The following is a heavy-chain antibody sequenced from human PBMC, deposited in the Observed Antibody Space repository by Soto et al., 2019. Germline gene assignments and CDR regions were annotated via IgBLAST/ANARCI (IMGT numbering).Heavy chain of an antibody. CDR3: ARDDLGQQPTSIPFDY. CDR2: ISYDGSNK. CDR1: GFTFSSYA. Sequence: QVQLVESGGGVVQPGRSLRLSCAASGFTFSSYAMHWVRQAPAKGREWWAVISYDGSNKYYADSVKGRFTISRDNSKNTLYLQMNSLRAEDTAVYYCARDDLGQQPTSIPFDYWGQGTLVTVSS. D-gene: IGHD6-13*01. V-gene: IGHV3-30-3*01. J-gene: IGHJ4*02.